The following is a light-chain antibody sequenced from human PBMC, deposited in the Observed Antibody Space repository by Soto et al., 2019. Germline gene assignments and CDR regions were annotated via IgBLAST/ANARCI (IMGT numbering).Light chain of an antibody. CDR1: SSDVGGYNY. J-gene: IGLJ2*01. Sequence: QSALTQPRSVSGSPGQSVTISCTGTSSDVGGYNYVSWYQQHPGKAPKLLIYEVSNRPSGVSNRFSGSKSGNTASLTISGLQAEDEADYYCSSYTSSSILVFGGGTKLTVL. CDR2: EVS. CDR3: SSYTSSSILV. V-gene: IGLV2-14*01.